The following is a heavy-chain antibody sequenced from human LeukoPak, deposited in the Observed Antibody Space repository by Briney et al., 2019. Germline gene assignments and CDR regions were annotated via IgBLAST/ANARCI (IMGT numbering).Heavy chain of an antibody. CDR2: IYYSGST. CDR1: GGSISSSSYC. D-gene: IGHD6-13*01. J-gene: IGHJ4*02. Sequence: PSETLSLTCTVSGGSISSSSYCWGWIRQPPGKGLEWIGSIYYSGSTYYNPSLKSRVTISVDTSKNQFSLKLSSVTAADTAVYYCARGQQLQDYWGQGTLVTVSS. V-gene: IGHV4-39*01. CDR3: ARGQQLQDY.